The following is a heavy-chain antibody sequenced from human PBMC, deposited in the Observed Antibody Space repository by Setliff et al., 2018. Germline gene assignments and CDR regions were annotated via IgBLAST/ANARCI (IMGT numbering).Heavy chain of an antibody. CDR1: GYTFTTYA. J-gene: IGHJ4*02. Sequence: GASVKVSCKASGYTFTTYAVHWVRQAPGQRLEWMGWINADNGNPKYSQKFRGRVTITRNTSASTVYMELSSLRSEDTAVYYCARGGQLLYPWDYWGQGTLVTVSS. V-gene: IGHV1-3*01. D-gene: IGHD2-2*02. CDR2: INADNGNP. CDR3: ARGGQLLYPWDY.